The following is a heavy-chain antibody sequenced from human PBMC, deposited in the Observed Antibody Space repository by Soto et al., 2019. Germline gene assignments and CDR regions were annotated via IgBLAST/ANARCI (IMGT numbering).Heavy chain of an antibody. CDR3: ARGPFCGGDCYFGV. CDR1: GGSISSFY. D-gene: IGHD2-21*02. V-gene: IGHV4-4*07. CDR2: IYSSGTT. J-gene: IGHJ4*02. Sequence: SETVSLTCTVAGGSISSFYWSWVRQPAGKGLEWIGRIYSSGTTNYNPSLKSRVTMSVDTSTDQFSLKLTSVTAADTAVYFCARGPFCGGDCYFGVWGQGTQVTVSS.